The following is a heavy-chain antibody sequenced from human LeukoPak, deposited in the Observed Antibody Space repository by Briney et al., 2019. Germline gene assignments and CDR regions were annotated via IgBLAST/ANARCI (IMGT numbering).Heavy chain of an antibody. Sequence: GGSLRLSCAASGFTFSDYYMSWIRQAPGKGLEWVSYISSSGSTIYYADSVKGRFTISRDNAKNSLYLQMNSLRAEDTAVYYCARGQQLVRRRIGYFDYWGQGTLVTVSS. V-gene: IGHV3-11*01. D-gene: IGHD6-13*01. J-gene: IGHJ4*02. CDR2: ISSSGSTI. CDR1: GFTFSDYY. CDR3: ARGQQLVRRRIGYFDY.